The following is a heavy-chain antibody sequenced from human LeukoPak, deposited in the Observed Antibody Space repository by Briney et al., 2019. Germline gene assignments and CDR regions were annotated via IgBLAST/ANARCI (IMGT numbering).Heavy chain of an antibody. Sequence: GGSLRLSCAASGFTFSSNAMTWVRQAPGKGLEWVSAISGSGGSTYYADSVKGRFTISRDNSKNTLYLQMNSLRAEDTAVHYCSQAPDLLPQNSDFCPQGTLVTVSS. CDR2: ISGSGGST. D-gene: IGHD1-26*01. V-gene: IGHV3-23*01. CDR1: GFTFSSNA. J-gene: IGHJ4*02. CDR3: SQAPDLLPQNSDF.